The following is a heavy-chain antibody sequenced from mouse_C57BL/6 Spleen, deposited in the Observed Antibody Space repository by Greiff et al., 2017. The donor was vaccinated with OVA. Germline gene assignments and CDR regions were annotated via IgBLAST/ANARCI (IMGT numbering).Heavy chain of an antibody. CDR1: GYAFSSYW. CDR3: ARWGEEYDGGWFAY. D-gene: IGHD2-14*01. Sequence: QVQLQQSGAELVKPGASVKISCKASGYAFSSYWMNWVKQRPGKGLEWIGQIYPGDGDTNYNGKFKGKATLTADKSSSTAYMQLRSLTSEDSAVYFCARWGEEYDGGWFAYWGQGTLVTVSA. CDR2: IYPGDGDT. J-gene: IGHJ3*01. V-gene: IGHV1-80*01.